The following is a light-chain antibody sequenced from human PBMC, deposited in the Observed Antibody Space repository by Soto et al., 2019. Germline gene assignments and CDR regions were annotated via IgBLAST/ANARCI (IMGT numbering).Light chain of an antibody. CDR2: ETS. J-gene: IGKJ2*01. Sequence: EIVLTQSPATLSLSPGERATLSCRANQSVNSHLAWYQQKPGQAPRLLIFETSNRATGVPVKFSGSGSGTDFTLTISSLETEDFAIYYCQQRNTWPETFGQGTKLEIK. CDR1: QSVNSH. CDR3: QQRNTWPET. V-gene: IGKV3-11*01.